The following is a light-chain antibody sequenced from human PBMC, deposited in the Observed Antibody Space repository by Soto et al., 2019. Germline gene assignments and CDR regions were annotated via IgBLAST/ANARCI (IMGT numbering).Light chain of an antibody. CDR2: EVS. CDR3: SSFTSSSTYV. Sequence: QSALTQPASVSGSPGQAITISCTGTSNDVGAYNFVSWFQQHPGTAPKLIIFEVSNRPSGVSNRFSGSKSGNTASLTISGLQADDEGDYYCSSFTSSSTYVFGTGTKGTVL. J-gene: IGLJ1*01. V-gene: IGLV2-14*01. CDR1: SNDVGAYNF.